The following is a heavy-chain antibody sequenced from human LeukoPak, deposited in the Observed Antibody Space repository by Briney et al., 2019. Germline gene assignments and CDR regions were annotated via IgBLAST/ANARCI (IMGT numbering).Heavy chain of an antibody. CDR3: ARRNYYGSGGGAFDI. D-gene: IGHD3-10*01. V-gene: IGHV1-69*13. CDR1: GGTFSSYA. J-gene: IGHJ3*02. CDR2: IIPIFGTA. Sequence: ASVKVPCKASGGTFSSYAISWVRQAPGQGLEWMGGIIPIFGTANYAQKFQGRVTITADESTSTAYMELSSLRSEDTAVYYCARRNYYGSGGGAFDIWGQGTMVTVSS.